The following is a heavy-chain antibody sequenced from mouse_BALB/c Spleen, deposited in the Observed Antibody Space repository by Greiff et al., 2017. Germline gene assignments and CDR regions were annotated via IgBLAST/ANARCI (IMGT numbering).Heavy chain of an antibody. CDR2: ISSGGSYT. V-gene: IGHV5-6*02. J-gene: IGHJ3*01. Sequence: DVKLVESGGDLVKPGGSLKLSCAASGFTFSSYGMSWVRQTPDKRLEWVATISSGGSYTYYPDSVKGRFTISRDNAKNTLYLQMSSLKSEDTAMYYCARGGYHDGYYWFAYWGQGTLVTVSA. CDR3: ARGGYHDGYYWFAY. D-gene: IGHD2-3*01. CDR1: GFTFSSYG.